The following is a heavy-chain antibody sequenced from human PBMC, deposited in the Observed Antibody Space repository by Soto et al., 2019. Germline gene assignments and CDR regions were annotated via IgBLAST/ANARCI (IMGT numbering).Heavy chain of an antibody. V-gene: IGHV4-34*01. J-gene: IGHJ4*02. CDR2: INHSGNT. CDR3: ARHHVRGRTIAGAAEF. Sequence: SETLSLTCAVYGGSFSGYYWSWIRQPPGKGLEWIGEINHSGNTNYNPSLKSRVTISVDTSKNQLFLNLSSVTAADTAMYYCARHHVRGRTIAGAAEFWGQGTLVTVSS. D-gene: IGHD6-13*01. CDR1: GGSFSGYY.